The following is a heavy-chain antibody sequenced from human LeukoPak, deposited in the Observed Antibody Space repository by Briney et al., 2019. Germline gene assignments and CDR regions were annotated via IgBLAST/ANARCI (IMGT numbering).Heavy chain of an antibody. CDR2: IYYSGST. V-gene: IGHV4-59*01. CDR3: AREVDVWAATTPSTKWFDP. Sequence: SETLSLSCSVSGVSISSYYWSWIRQPPGKGLEWIGNIYYSGSTNYNPSLKSRVTLSVDTSKNYFSLKLNSVTAADTAVYYCAREVDVWAATTPSTKWFDPWGQGTLVTVSS. J-gene: IGHJ5*02. D-gene: IGHD2-15*01. CDR1: GVSISSYY.